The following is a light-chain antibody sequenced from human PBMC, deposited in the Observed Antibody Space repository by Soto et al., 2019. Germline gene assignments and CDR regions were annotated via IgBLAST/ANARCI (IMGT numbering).Light chain of an antibody. V-gene: IGKV1-27*01. CDR3: QEYHRPPYT. J-gene: IGKJ3*01. CDR1: QGISNS. CDR2: ASS. Sequence: DLQLPQSPSSLSASVGDTVTITCRASQGISNSLAWYPQKPGKVPELLIYASSTLQSGVPSRFSGSGSGTDFALSVCSLQPEDVATYECQEYHRPPYTFGPGTEVDIE.